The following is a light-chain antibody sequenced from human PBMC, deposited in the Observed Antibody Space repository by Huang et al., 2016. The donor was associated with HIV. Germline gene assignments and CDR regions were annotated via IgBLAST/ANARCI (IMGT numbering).Light chain of an antibody. Sequence: DIQMTQSPSSLSASVGDRVTITCRASQTITNYVNWYQQKPGKAPKLLIYATPTLQSGVPSRCSGRGSGTDFTLIISGLQPEDFASYYCLQSYSTPLTFGGGTKVEIK. J-gene: IGKJ4*02. V-gene: IGKV1-39*01. CDR1: QTITNY. CDR3: LQSYSTPLT. CDR2: ATP.